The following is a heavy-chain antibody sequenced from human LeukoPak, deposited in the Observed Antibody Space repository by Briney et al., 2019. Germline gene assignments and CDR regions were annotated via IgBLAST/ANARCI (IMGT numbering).Heavy chain of an antibody. V-gene: IGHV3-53*01. CDR2: IHDGGIT. CDR1: GFTVIGNY. D-gene: IGHD1-14*01. Sequence: PGGSLRLSCAASGFTVIGNYMSWVRQAPGKGLECVSVIHDGGITYYADSVKGRFTISRDNSKNTVYLQMNSLRAGDTAVYYCARTHPTGYFDYWGQGTLVTVSS. J-gene: IGHJ4*02. CDR3: ARTHPTGYFDY.